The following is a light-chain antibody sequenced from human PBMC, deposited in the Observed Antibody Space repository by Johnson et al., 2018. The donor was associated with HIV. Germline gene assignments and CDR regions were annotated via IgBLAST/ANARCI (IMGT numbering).Light chain of an antibody. CDR3: GTWDSGLSAGNV. CDR1: SCDIGNNY. CDR2: DNN. Sequence: QSVMTQPPSVSAAPGQKVTISCSGSSCDIGNNYVSWHQQLPGTAPKLLIYDNNNRSSGIPDRISGSKSGTSATLCITRLQTGDEADDYCGTWDSGLSAGNVFGTGTKVTVL. V-gene: IGLV1-51*01. J-gene: IGLJ1*01.